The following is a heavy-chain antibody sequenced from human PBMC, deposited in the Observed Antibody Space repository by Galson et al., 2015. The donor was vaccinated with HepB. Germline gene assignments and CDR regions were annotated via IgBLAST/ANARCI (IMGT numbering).Heavy chain of an antibody. Sequence: SLRLSCAASGFTFSSYGMHWVRQAPGKGLEWVGVMSFDGDKENYADSVKGRFTISRDNSRNTVFLQMNSVRAEDTAIYYCAREVDIGSYPEYFQHWGQGTLVTVSS. CDR2: MSFDGDKE. CDR3: AREVDIGSYPEYFQH. V-gene: IGHV3-30*03. D-gene: IGHD1-26*01. CDR1: GFTFSSYG. J-gene: IGHJ1*01.